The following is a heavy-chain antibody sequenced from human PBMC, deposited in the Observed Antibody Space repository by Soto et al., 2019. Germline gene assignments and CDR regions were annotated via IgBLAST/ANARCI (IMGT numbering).Heavy chain of an antibody. D-gene: IGHD3-22*01. J-gene: IGHJ4*02. V-gene: IGHV3-48*01. CDR2: ISDSSSTI. CDR1: GFTFSNYN. CDR3: ARDDYPYYDDSSGYHFDY. Sequence: GGSLRLSCAASGFTFSNYNMNWARQAPGKGLEWVSYISDSSSTIHYADSVKGRFTISRDNAKNSLYLQMNSLRAEDTAVYYCARDDYPYYDDSSGYHFDYWGQGALVTVSS.